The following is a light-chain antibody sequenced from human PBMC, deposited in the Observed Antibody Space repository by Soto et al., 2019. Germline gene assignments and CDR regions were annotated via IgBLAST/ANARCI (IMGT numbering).Light chain of an antibody. CDR1: QSFSSW. CDR3: QQYNSYPWT. V-gene: IGKV1-5*01. CDR2: DAS. Sequence: DIQMTNSPSTLSASVGARVTITCRASQSFSSWLAWYQQKPGKAPKLLIYDASSLESGVPSRFSGSGSGTDFTLTISSLQPDDFATYYCQQYNSYPWTFGQGTKVEIK. J-gene: IGKJ1*01.